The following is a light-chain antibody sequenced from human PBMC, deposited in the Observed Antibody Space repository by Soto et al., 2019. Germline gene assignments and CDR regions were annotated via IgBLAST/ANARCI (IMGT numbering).Light chain of an antibody. J-gene: IGKJ2*01. CDR3: QQYYSTPRT. Sequence: DIVMTQSPDSLAVSLGERATINCKSSQSVLYSSNNKNYLAWYQQKPGQPPKLLIYWASTRESGVPDRFSGSGSVTDFTLTFSSLQAEDLAVYYCQQYYSTPRTFGQGTKLEIK. V-gene: IGKV4-1*01. CDR1: QSVLYSSNNKNY. CDR2: WAS.